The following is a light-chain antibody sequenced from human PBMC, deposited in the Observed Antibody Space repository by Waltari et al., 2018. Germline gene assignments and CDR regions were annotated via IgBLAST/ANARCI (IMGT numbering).Light chain of an antibody. Sequence: EIVLTQSPATLSLSPGERATLPCRASQTVSSYLAWSHQKRGQATRLLIYDAPNRATGIPARFSGSGSGTDFTLNISSLEPEDFAVYYCQQRSNWPPTFGQGTKLEIK. CDR1: QTVSSY. V-gene: IGKV3-11*01. CDR2: DAP. J-gene: IGKJ2*01. CDR3: QQRSNWPPT.